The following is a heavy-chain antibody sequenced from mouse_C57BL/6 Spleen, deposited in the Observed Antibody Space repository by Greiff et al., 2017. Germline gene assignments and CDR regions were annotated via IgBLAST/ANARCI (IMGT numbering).Heavy chain of an antibody. D-gene: IGHD2-3*01. CDR3: TRDGRDYFDY. CDR1: GYTFTDYE. Sequence: QVQLKQSGAELVRPGASVTLSCKASGYTFTDYEMHWVKQTPVHGLEWIGAIDPETGGTAYNQKFKGKAILTADKSSSTAYMERRSLTSEDSAGYYWTRDGRDYFDYWGQGTTLTVSS. V-gene: IGHV1-15*01. J-gene: IGHJ2*01. CDR2: IDPETGGT.